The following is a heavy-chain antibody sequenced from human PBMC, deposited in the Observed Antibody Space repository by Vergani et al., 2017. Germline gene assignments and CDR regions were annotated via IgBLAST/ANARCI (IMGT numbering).Heavy chain of an antibody. CDR2: ISAYNGNT. J-gene: IGHJ4*02. CDR1: GYTFTSYG. CDR3: ARDYDILTGPIIDDY. D-gene: IGHD3-9*01. Sequence: QVQLVQSGAEVKKPGASVKVSCKASGYTFTSYGIRWVRQAPGQGLEWMGWISAYNGNTNYAQKVQGRVTITTDTSTSTAYMELRSLRSDDTAVYYCARDYDILTGPIIDDYWGQGTLVTVSS. V-gene: IGHV1-18*01.